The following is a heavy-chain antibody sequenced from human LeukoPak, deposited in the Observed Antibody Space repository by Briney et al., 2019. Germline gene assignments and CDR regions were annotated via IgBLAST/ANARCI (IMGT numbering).Heavy chain of an antibody. J-gene: IGHJ5*02. CDR3: AKDNLGYCSSTSCSHWFDP. Sequence: PGGSLRLSCAASGFTVSSNYMSWVRQAPGKGLEWVSSINSSSYYIYYADSVKGRFTISRDNSKNSLYLQMNSLRTEDTALYYCAKDNLGYCSSTSCSHWFDPWGQGTLVTVSS. D-gene: IGHD2-2*01. CDR2: INSSSYYI. V-gene: IGHV3-21*04. CDR1: GFTVSSNY.